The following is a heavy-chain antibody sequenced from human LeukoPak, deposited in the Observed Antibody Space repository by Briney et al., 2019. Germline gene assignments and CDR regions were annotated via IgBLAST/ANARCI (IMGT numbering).Heavy chain of an antibody. J-gene: IGHJ5*02. V-gene: IGHV3-23*01. Sequence: TGGSLRLSCAASGFTFSSYAMTCVRQAPGKGLEYVSSIIGRGDRTYYADSVKGRFTISRDNSKNTLYLQLNSLRVEDTAVYYCARGELRPNNWFDPWGRGTLVTVSS. CDR3: ARGELRPNNWFDP. CDR2: IIGRGDRT. D-gene: IGHD2/OR15-2a*01. CDR1: GFTFSSYA.